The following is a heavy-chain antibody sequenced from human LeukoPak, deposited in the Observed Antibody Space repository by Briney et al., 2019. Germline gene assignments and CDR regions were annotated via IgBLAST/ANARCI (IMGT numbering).Heavy chain of an antibody. J-gene: IGHJ4*02. V-gene: IGHV3-7*01. D-gene: IGHD4-23*01. CDR3: VRGGWELDY. CDR1: GFTVRDFW. CDR2: IKEDRTAD. Sequence: GGSLRLSCAASGFTVRDFWMAWVRQAPGKGLEWVAHIKEDRTADYYVDSVKGRFTISKDDGKNSLHLQMNSLRVEDTAVYYCVRGGWELDYWGQGTLATVSS.